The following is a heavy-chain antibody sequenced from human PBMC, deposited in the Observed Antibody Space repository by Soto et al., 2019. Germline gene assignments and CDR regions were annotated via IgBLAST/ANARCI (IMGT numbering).Heavy chain of an antibody. V-gene: IGHV4-34*01. CDR3: ARVYDYVWGSYRLYPNYSGMDV. CDR2: INHSRST. Sequence: SETLSLTRAVYGGSFSGYCWSWLRQPPGKGLEWIGEINHSRSTNYNPSLKSRVTISVDTSKNQVSLKLSSVTAADTAVYYCARVYDYVWGSYRLYPNYSGMDVWGQGPTVTV. D-gene: IGHD3-16*02. CDR1: GGSFSGYC. J-gene: IGHJ6*02.